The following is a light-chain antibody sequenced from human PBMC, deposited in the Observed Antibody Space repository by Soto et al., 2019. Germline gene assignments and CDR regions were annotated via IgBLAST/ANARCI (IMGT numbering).Light chain of an antibody. CDR1: LSFSGSY. J-gene: IGKJ5*01. V-gene: IGKV3-20*01. CDR3: QKYGTTIT. Sequence: EIVLTQSPGTLSLSPGERATLACGASLSFSGSYLAWYQQKPDQATRHLIYGASSRATDIPVRISGSESGADFTLTSSRLEPEDFAVYYCQKYGTTITFGQGTRLEIK. CDR2: GAS.